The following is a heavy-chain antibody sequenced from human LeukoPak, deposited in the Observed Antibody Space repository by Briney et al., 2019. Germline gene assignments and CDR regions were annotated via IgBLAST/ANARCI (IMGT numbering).Heavy chain of an antibody. CDR3: ARGRGAVAGSSFDP. J-gene: IGHJ5*02. Sequence: GSVKVSCKASGYTFTSYDINWVRQATGQGLEWMGWMNPNSGNTGYAQKFQGGVTMTRNTSISTAYMELSSLRSEDTAVYYCARGRGAVAGSSFDPWGQGTLVTVSS. V-gene: IGHV1-8*01. CDR2: MNPNSGNT. CDR1: GYTFTSYD. D-gene: IGHD6-19*01.